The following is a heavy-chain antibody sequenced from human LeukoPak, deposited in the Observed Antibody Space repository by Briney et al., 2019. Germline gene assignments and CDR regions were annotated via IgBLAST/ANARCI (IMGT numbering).Heavy chain of an antibody. D-gene: IGHD4-11*01. Sequence: PGGSLRLSCAASGFTFSTYGMHWVRQAPGKGLEWVAFIRYDGSNKYYADSVKGRFTISRDNSKNTLYLQMNSLRAEDTAVYYCAREEHSNYNYWGQGTLVTVSS. CDR1: GFTFSTYG. CDR2: IRYDGSNK. J-gene: IGHJ4*02. CDR3: AREEHSNYNY. V-gene: IGHV3-30*02.